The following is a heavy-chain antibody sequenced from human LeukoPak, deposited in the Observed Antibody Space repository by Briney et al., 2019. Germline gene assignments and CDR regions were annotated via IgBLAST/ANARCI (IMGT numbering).Heavy chain of an antibody. D-gene: IGHD2-2*01. CDR3: AKRGSTYSNWYFDL. Sequence: PGGSLRLSCAASGFTFNTYAMSWVRQAPGKGLEWVSGISHSGGNTYYADSVKGRFTISRDNSKNTLYLQMNSLRAEDTAVYYCAKRGSTYSNWYFDLWGRGTLVTVSA. V-gene: IGHV3-23*01. CDR1: GFTFNTYA. J-gene: IGHJ2*01. CDR2: ISHSGGNT.